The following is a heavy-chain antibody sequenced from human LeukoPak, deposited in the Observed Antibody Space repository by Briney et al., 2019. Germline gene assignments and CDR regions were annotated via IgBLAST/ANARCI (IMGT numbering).Heavy chain of an antibody. D-gene: IGHD2-2*01. Sequence: GGSLRLSCAASGFTFSGSAMHWVRQASGEGLEWVGRIRSKANSYATAYAASVKGRFTISRDDSKNTAYLQMNSLKTEDTAVYYCTRRFDCSSTSCRFYYYYMDVWGKGTTVTVSS. CDR2: IRSKANSYAT. J-gene: IGHJ6*03. V-gene: IGHV3-73*01. CDR1: GFTFSGSA. CDR3: TRRFDCSSTSCRFYYYYMDV.